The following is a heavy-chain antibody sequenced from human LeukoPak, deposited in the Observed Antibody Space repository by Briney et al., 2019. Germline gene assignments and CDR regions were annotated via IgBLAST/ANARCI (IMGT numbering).Heavy chain of an antibody. CDR1: GFSLSSYA. D-gene: IGHD3-10*01. CDR3: AREDSNNYGSGSYYNDDC. V-gene: IGHV3-23*01. CDR2: VSGSGGST. J-gene: IGHJ4*02. Sequence: GGSLRLSCAASGFSLSSYAMSWVRQAPGKGLAWVSAVSGSGGSTYYADSVKGRFTISRDNSKSTLYVQMNSLRVEDTAVYYCAREDSNNYGSGSYYNDDCWGQGTLVTVSS.